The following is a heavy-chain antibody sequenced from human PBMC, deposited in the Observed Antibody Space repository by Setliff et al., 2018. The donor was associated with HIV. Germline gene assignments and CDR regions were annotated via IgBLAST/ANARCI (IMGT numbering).Heavy chain of an antibody. D-gene: IGHD2-2*02. Sequence: SVKVSCKASGGAFISHTFTWVRQAPGQRLEWMGRIIPILGIPNYAQNFQGRLTISADKSTRTAYLELSSLRSDDSAVYFCAKEQEIGSYLDPWGQGTLVTVSS. CDR1: GGAFISHT. CDR3: AKEQEIGSYLDP. V-gene: IGHV1-69*04. CDR2: IIPILGIP. J-gene: IGHJ5*02.